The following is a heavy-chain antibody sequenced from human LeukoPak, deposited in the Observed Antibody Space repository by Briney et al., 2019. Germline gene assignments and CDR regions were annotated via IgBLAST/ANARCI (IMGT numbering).Heavy chain of an antibody. V-gene: IGHV6-1*01. CDR3: ARGLKSYYYCGMDV. CDR1: GDRVSSNSAA. Sequence: SQTLSLTCAISGDRVSSNSAAWDWIRQSPSRGLEWLGRTYYRSKWYNDYAVCVKSRITINPDTSKNQFSLQLNSVTPEDTAVYYCARGLKSYYYCGMDVWGKGTTVTVSS. J-gene: IGHJ6*04. CDR2: TYYRSKWYN.